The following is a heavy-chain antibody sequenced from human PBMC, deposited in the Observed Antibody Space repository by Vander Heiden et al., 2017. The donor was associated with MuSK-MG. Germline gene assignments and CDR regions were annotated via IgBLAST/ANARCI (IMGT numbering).Heavy chain of an antibody. CDR2: INPNSGGT. D-gene: IGHD3-3*01. Sequence: QVQLVQSGAEVKKPGASVKVSCKASGYTFTGYYMHWVRQAPGQGLEWMGWINPNSGGTNYAQNFRGRVTMTRDTPTSTAYMGLSGRGSADTAVYSCARAPWGTIFGVAPFDYWGQGTLVTVSS. V-gene: IGHV1-2*02. CDR3: ARAPWGTIFGVAPFDY. J-gene: IGHJ4*02. CDR1: GYTFTGYY.